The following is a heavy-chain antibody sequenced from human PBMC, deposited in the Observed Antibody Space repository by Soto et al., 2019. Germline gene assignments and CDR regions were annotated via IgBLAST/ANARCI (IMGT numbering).Heavy chain of an antibody. D-gene: IGHD3-22*01. CDR3: AREDDSSGRHYYYYGMDV. Sequence: GGSLRLSCAASGFTFSSYAMHWVRQAPGKGLEWVAVISYDGSNKYYADSVKGRFTISRDNSKNTLYLQMNSLRAEDTAVYYCAREDDSSGRHYYYYGMDVWGQGTTVTVSS. J-gene: IGHJ6*02. CDR1: GFTFSSYA. CDR2: ISYDGSNK. V-gene: IGHV3-30-3*01.